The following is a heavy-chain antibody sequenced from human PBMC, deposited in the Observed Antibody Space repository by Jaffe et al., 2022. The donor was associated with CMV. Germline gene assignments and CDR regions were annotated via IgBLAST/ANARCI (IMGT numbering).Heavy chain of an antibody. D-gene: IGHD3-22*01. J-gene: IGHJ6*03. Sequence: EVQLVESGGGLVQPGGSLRLSCAASGFTFSSYAMHWVRQAPGKGLEYVSAISSNGGSTYYANSVKGRFTISRDNSKNTLYLQMGSLRAEDMAVYYCARGRSTPWYYYDSSGYSISHYYYMDVWGKGTTVTVSS. V-gene: IGHV3-64*01. CDR1: GFTFSSYA. CDR2: ISSNGGST. CDR3: ARGRSTPWYYYDSSGYSISHYYYMDV.